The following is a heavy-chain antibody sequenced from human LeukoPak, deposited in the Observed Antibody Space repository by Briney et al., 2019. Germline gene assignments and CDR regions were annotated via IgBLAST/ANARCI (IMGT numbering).Heavy chain of an antibody. V-gene: IGHV3-7*05. J-gene: IGHJ4*02. D-gene: IGHD3/OR15-3a*01. CDR3: ARSGLVDY. CDR2: IKRDGSDT. CDR1: GYIFSPYR. Sequence: GGSLRLSCTASGYIFSPYRMIWLRQAPGKGLEWVANIKRDGSDTYYVDSVKGRFTISRDNPKNSLYLQMNSLRAEDTAVYYCARSGLVDYGSRGTLVTVSS.